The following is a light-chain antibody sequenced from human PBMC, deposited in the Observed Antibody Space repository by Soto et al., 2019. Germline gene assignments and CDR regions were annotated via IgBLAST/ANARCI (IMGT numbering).Light chain of an antibody. J-gene: IGKJ5*01. CDR2: DAS. V-gene: IGKV1-13*02. CDR3: QPVNGFPT. CDR1: QGISNA. Sequence: AIQLTPSTSSLSASVGDTVTITCRASQGISNALAWYQQIPGKPPKLLIYDASTLESGVPSRFSGSGSGADFTLTSSSLQPGDFATYYCQPVNGFPTFGQGTRLEIQ.